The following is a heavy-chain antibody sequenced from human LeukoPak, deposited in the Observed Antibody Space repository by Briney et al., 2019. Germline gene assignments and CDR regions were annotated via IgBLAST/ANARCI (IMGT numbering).Heavy chain of an antibody. CDR2: INPNSGGT. D-gene: IGHD1-14*01. V-gene: IGHV1-2*02. J-gene: IGHJ6*03. CDR3: ARQPDYYYYYMDV. Sequence: GASVTVSFTSSGYTFTVYYMHWVRQAPGQGLEWVGWINPNSGGTNYAQKFQGRVTMTRDTSISTAYMELSRLRSDDTAVYYCARQPDYYYYYMDVWGKGTTVTVSS. CDR1: GYTFTVYY.